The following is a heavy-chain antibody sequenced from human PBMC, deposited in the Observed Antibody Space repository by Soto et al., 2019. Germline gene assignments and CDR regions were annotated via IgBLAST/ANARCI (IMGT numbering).Heavy chain of an antibody. Sequence: GGSLRLSCAASGFTFSGSAMHWVRQASGKGLEWVGRIRSKANSYATADAASVKGRFTIYRDDSKNTVYLQMHSLKTEDTAVYSCTRHFVPPPGSMTLIYYYYMDVWGKGTTVTVSS. CDR1: GFTFSGSA. J-gene: IGHJ6*03. CDR2: IRSKANSYAT. D-gene: IGHD3-16*01. V-gene: IGHV3-73*01. CDR3: TRHFVPPPGSMTLIYYYYMDV.